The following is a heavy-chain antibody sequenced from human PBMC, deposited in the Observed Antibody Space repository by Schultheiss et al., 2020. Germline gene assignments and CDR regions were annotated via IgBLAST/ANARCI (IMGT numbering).Heavy chain of an antibody. V-gene: IGHV5-51*01. CDR1: GYSFTSYW. J-gene: IGHJ4*02. CDR2: IYPGDSDT. Sequence: GESLKISCKGSGYSFTSYWIGWVRQMPGKGLEWMGIIYPGDSDTRYSPSFQGQVTISADKSISTAYLQWSSLKASDTAMYYCARSLAAAGKVPYYFDYWGQGTLATVAS. CDR3: ARSLAAAGKVPYYFDY. D-gene: IGHD6-13*01.